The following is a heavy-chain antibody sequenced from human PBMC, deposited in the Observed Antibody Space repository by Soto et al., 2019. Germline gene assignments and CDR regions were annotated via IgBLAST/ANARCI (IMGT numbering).Heavy chain of an antibody. D-gene: IGHD6-13*01. CDR2: INQSGNT. CDR1: GGSFTGYY. Sequence: QVQLQQWGAGLLKPSETLSLTCAVYGGSFTGYYWSWIRQPPGKGLEWIGEINQSGNTNYNPSLKSRVVISVDTSKNQLSLNLRSVTAADTAMYYCARHHVRGRTIAGAAEFWGQGTLVTVSS. V-gene: IGHV4-34*01. J-gene: IGHJ4*02. CDR3: ARHHVRGRTIAGAAEF.